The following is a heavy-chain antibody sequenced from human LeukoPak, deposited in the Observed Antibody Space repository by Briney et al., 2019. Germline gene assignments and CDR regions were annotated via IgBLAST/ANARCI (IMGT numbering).Heavy chain of an antibody. CDR2: ISYDGSNK. Sequence: PGGSLRLSCAASGFTFSSYAMHWVLQAPGKGLEWVAVISYDGSNKYYADTVKGRFTISRDNSKNTLYLQMNSLRAEDTAVYYCAGAWGPGSIPSGYWGQGTLVTVSS. D-gene: IGHD3-10*01. V-gene: IGHV3-30-3*01. CDR3: AGAWGPGSIPSGY. J-gene: IGHJ4*02. CDR1: GFTFSSYA.